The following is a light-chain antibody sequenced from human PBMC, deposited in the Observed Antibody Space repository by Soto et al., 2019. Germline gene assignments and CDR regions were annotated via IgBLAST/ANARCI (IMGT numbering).Light chain of an antibody. CDR2: EVS. V-gene: IGKV2-30*02. Sequence: DVVMTQSPLSLPVTLGQPASISCRSSQSLIHSEGSTYLSWFQQRPGQSPRRLIYEVSDRDSRVPDRFSGSWSGTDFTLKLSRVEAEDVGVYYCMQGPHWPWTFGQGTEVEIK. J-gene: IGKJ1*01. CDR3: MQGPHWPWT. CDR1: QSLIHSEGSTY.